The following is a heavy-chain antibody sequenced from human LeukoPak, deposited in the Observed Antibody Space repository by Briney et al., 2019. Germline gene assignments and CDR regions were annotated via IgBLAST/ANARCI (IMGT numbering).Heavy chain of an antibody. D-gene: IGHD3-9*01. CDR3: AIGSYDILTGYYDY. Sequence: PGGSLRLSCAASGFTFSSYGMHWVRQAPGKGLEWVAFIRYDGSNKYYADSVKGRFTISRDNSKNTLYLQMNSLRAEDTAVYYCAIGSYDILTGYYDYWGQGTLVTVSS. J-gene: IGHJ4*02. CDR2: IRYDGSNK. V-gene: IGHV3-30*02. CDR1: GFTFSSYG.